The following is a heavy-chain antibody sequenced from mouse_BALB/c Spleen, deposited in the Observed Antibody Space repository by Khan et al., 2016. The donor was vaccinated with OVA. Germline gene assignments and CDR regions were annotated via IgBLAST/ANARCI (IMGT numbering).Heavy chain of an antibody. Sequence: QVQLKESGAELARPGASVKLSCKASGYTFTDYYINWVKQRTGQGLAWIGEIYPRSGNTYYNEKFKGKATLTADKSSSIAYMQLSSLTSEDSAVFFCARRNYLGYTFGYWGQGTLVTVSA. CDR2: IYPRSGNT. CDR1: GYTFTDYY. D-gene: IGHD1-2*01. CDR3: ARRNYLGYTFGY. V-gene: IGHV1-77*01. J-gene: IGHJ3*01.